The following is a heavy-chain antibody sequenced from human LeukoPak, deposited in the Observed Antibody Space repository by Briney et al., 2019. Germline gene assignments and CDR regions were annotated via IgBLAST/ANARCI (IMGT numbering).Heavy chain of an antibody. V-gene: IGHV1-69*05. D-gene: IGHD6-13*01. Sequence: SVKVSCKASGGTFSSYAISWVRQAPGQGLEWMGGIIPIFGTANYAQKFQGRVTITTDESTSTAYMELSSLRSEDTAVYDCARTYTAAGMDYYYNMDVWGKGTTVTVSS. J-gene: IGHJ6*03. CDR3: ARTYTAAGMDYYYNMDV. CDR1: GGTFSSYA. CDR2: IIPIFGTA.